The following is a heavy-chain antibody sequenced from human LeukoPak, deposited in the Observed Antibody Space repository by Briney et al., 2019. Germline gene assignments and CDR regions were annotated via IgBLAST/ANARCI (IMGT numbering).Heavy chain of an antibody. D-gene: IGHD3-22*01. CDR2: IWYDGSNK. CDR1: GFTFSSYG. J-gene: IGHJ3*02. Sequence: GGSLRLSCAASGFTFSSYGMHWVRQAPGKGLEWVAVIWYDGSNKYYADSVKGRFTISRDNSKNTLYLQMNSLRAENTAVYYCAKSTYYYDSSGSFDIWGQGTMVTVSS. V-gene: IGHV3-33*06. CDR3: AKSTYYYDSSGSFDI.